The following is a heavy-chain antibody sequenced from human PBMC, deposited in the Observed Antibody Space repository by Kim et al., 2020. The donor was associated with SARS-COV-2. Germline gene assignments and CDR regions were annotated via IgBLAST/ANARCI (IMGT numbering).Heavy chain of an antibody. CDR1: GGSISSSNYY. CDR2: IYYRGST. Sequence: SETLSLTCTVSGGSISSSNYYWGWIRQPPGKGLEWIGSIYYRGSTYYNPSLKSRVTISVDTSKNQFSLKLNSVTAADTAVFYCVAKQSRYSYGPYFDYWGQGTLVTVSS. D-gene: IGHD5-18*01. CDR3: VAKQSRYSYGPYFDY. V-gene: IGHV4-39*01. J-gene: IGHJ4*02.